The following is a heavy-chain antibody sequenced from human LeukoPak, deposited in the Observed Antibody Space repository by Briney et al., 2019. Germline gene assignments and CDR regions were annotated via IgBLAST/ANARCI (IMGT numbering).Heavy chain of an antibody. CDR3: ATGSLRLGEFSLGY. CDR1: GYTLTELS. V-gene: IGHV1-24*01. D-gene: IGHD3-16*02. Sequence: ASVKVSCKVSGYTLTELSMHWVRQAPGKGLEWMGGFDPEDGETVYAQRFQGRVTMSEDTSTDTAYMELSSLRSEDTAVYYCATGSLRLGEFSLGYWGQGTLVTVSS. CDR2: FDPEDGET. J-gene: IGHJ4*02.